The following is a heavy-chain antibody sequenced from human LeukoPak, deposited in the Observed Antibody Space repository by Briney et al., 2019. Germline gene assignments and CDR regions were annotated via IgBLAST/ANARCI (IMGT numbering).Heavy chain of an antibody. D-gene: IGHD6-19*01. CDR2: INHSGST. V-gene: IGHV4-34*01. CDR1: GGSFSGYY. CDR3: ARGRRAYSSGATDY. Sequence: SETLSLTCAVYGGSFSGYYWSWIRQPPGKGLEWIGEINHSGSTNYNPSLKSRVTISVDTSKNQFSLKLSSVTAADTAVYYCARGRRAYSSGATDYWGRGTLVTVSS. J-gene: IGHJ4*02.